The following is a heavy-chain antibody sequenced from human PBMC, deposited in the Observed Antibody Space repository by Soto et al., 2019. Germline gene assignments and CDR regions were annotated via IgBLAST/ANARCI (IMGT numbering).Heavy chain of an antibody. CDR3: VRGGKTAGGFDV. J-gene: IGHJ3*01. Sequence: QVQLVESGGGAVQPGRSLRLSCAASGFTLSDYGMHWVRQAPDKGLEWVAVIWSDGNRKYYADSVKGRFTISRDNPDNTLFLEMNSLTADDTAVYYCVRGGKTAGGFDVWGQGTIVTVSS. CDR2: IWSDGNRK. V-gene: IGHV3-33*01. CDR1: GFTLSDYG. D-gene: IGHD2-15*01.